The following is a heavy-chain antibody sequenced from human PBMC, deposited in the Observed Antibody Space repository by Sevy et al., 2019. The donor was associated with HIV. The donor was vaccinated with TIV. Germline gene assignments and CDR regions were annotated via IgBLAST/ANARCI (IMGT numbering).Heavy chain of an antibody. CDR1: GGSISTSDFY. CDR2: ISNSGIT. D-gene: IGHD6-19*01. J-gene: IGHJ4*02. CDR3: ARHRFASSYAAFDH. V-gene: IGHV4-39*01. Sequence: SETLSLTCTVSGGSISTSDFYWGWIRQSPGKGLEWIGSISNSGITYYNPSLKSRVTISVDTSKNQFSLRVNSVTAADTAVYYCARHRFASSYAAFDHWGQGALVTVSS.